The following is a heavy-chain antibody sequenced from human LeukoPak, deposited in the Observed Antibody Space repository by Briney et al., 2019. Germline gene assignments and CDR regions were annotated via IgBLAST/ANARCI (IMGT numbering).Heavy chain of an antibody. CDR3: ARDLTGTLFDH. J-gene: IGHJ4*02. D-gene: IGHD2-8*02. CDR2: INSDGSDT. V-gene: IGHV3-74*01. CDR1: GFTFSIYW. Sequence: GGSLRLSCAASGFTFSIYWMHRVRQVPGKGLVWVSRINSDGSDTNYADSVKGRFTISRDNAKSTVYLQMNSLGLEDTAVYFCARDLTGTLFDHWGQGTLVTASS.